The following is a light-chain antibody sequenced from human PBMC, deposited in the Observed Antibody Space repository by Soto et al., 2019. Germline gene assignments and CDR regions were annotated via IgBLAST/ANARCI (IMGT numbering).Light chain of an antibody. Sequence: QSALTQPASVSGSPGQSITISCTGTSFDVGGYNSVSWYQQYPGKAPKLMIYDVSKRPSGVPDRFSGSKSGNTASLTVSGLQDEDEANYYCSSYAGSNVLFGGGTKLTVL. CDR1: SFDVGGYNS. CDR3: SSYAGSNVL. CDR2: DVS. V-gene: IGLV2-8*01. J-gene: IGLJ2*01.